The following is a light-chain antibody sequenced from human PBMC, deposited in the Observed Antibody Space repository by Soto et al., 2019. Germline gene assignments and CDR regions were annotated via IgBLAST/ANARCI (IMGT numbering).Light chain of an antibody. CDR2: AAS. Sequence: DTQMAQSPSTLSASVGDRVTITCRASQGVSMWLAWFQQRPGKAPRLLIHAASELEDGVPSRFSGSGSGTEFTLTINGLQPEDFATYYCQQSYSTPWTFGQGTKVDIK. CDR3: QQSYSTPWT. V-gene: IGKV1-5*01. J-gene: IGKJ1*01. CDR1: QGVSMW.